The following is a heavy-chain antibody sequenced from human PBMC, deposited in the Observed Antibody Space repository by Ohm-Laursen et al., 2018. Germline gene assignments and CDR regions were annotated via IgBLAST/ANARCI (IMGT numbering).Heavy chain of an antibody. CDR1: GFTFSSYA. D-gene: IGHD6-13*01. J-gene: IGHJ4*02. Sequence: SLRLSCTASGFTFSSYAMSWVRQAPEKGLEWVSGLSGSGHDTYYTDSVKGRFTISRDNSKNTLYLQMNSLTAGDTAVYYCAKDRQRADGRWHFDYWGQGSLVTVSS. V-gene: IGHV3-23*01. CDR3: AKDRQRADGRWHFDY. CDR2: LSGSGHDT.